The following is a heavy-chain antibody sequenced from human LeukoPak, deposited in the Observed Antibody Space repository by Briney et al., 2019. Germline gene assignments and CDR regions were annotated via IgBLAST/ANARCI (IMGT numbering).Heavy chain of an antibody. CDR1: GFTFSSCG. V-gene: IGHV3-21*01. J-gene: IGHJ4*02. CDR2: IGPTGTDR. Sequence: GGSLRLSCGASGFTFSSCGFNWGRQAPGKGLEWVSSIGPTGTDRYYAASVRGRFTISRDNAKNSMYLQMDSLRDEDTAVYYCATETIGRHYDYWGQGTLLTVSS. CDR3: ATETIGRHYDY. D-gene: IGHD1-14*01.